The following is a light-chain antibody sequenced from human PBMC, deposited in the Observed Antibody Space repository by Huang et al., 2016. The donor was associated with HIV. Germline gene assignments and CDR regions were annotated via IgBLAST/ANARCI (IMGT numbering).Light chain of an antibody. Sequence: EIVLTRSPATLSLSPGERATLSCRASQGVGSYLAWYQHKPGQAPRLLIYDASNRATGVPARFSGSGSGTEFTRTISSLEPEDFAVYYCQQRAFGGGTKVEIK. CDR1: QGVGSY. V-gene: IGKV3-11*01. CDR2: DAS. CDR3: QQRA. J-gene: IGKJ4*01.